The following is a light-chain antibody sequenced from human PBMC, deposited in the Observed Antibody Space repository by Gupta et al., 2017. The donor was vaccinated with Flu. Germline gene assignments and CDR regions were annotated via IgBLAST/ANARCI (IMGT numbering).Light chain of an antibody. Sequence: QSVLTQPPSVSAAPGQKVTISCSGSGSNIGNNYVSWYQQFPGAAPKLLIYDNDKRPSGIPDRFSGSKFGTSATLGITGLQTGDEAEYYCATWDSSLPAGVFGGGTKLTVL. CDR1: GSNIGNNY. J-gene: IGLJ2*01. CDR3: ATWDSSLPAGV. V-gene: IGLV1-51*01. CDR2: DND.